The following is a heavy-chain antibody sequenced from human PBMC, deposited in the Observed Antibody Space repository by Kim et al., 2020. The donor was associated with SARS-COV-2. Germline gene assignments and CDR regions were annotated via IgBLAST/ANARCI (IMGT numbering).Heavy chain of an antibody. CDR3: ARKLIKWKLRFLEWSSDAFDI. V-gene: IGHV1-8*01. Sequence: ASVKVSCKASGYTFTSYDINWVRQATGQGLEWMGWMNPNSGNTGYAQKFQGRVTMTRNTSISTAYMELSSLRSEDTAVYYCARKLIKWKLRFLEWSSDAFDIWGQGTMVTVSS. CDR1: GYTFTSYD. CDR2: MNPNSGNT. D-gene: IGHD3-3*01. J-gene: IGHJ3*02.